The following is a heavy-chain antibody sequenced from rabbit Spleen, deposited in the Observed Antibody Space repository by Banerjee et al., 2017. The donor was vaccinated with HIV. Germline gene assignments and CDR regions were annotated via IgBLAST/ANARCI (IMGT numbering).Heavy chain of an antibody. V-gene: IGHV1S45*01. D-gene: IGHD4-2*01. CDR3: ARDAGSYDYIDVYFSL. J-gene: IGHJ4*01. Sequence: EQLEESGGGLVKPEGSLTLTCKASGVSFSDKDVMCWVRQAPGKGLEWIACIGTGTGSAYYASWAKGRFTISKTSSTTVTLQMTSLTAADTATYFCARDAGSYDYIDVYFSLWGPGTLVTVS. CDR1: GVSFSDKDV. CDR2: IGTGTGSA.